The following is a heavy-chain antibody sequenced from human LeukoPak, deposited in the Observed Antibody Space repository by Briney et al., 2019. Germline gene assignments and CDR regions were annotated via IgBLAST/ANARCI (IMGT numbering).Heavy chain of an antibody. Sequence: SETLSLTCTVSGYSISSGYYWGWIRQPPGKGLEWIGSGSTYYNPSLKSRVTISVDTSKNQFSLKLSSVTAADTAVYYCATLPQNYYYYGMDVWGQGTTVTVSS. CDR3: ATLPQNYYYYGMDV. CDR1: GYSISSGYY. CDR2: SGST. V-gene: IGHV4-38-2*02. J-gene: IGHJ6*02.